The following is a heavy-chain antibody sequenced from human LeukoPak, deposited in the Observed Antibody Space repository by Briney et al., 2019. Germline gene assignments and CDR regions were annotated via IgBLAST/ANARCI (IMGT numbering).Heavy chain of an antibody. Sequence: SETLSLTCTVSGGSISSGSYYWSWIRQPAGKGLEWIGRIYTSGSTNYNPSLKSRVTISVDTSKNQFSLKLSSVTAADTAVYYCARGVTIVGATITYAFDIWGQGTMVTVSS. J-gene: IGHJ3*02. V-gene: IGHV4-61*02. CDR2: IYTSGST. D-gene: IGHD1-26*01. CDR1: GGSISSGSYY. CDR3: ARGVTIVGATITYAFDI.